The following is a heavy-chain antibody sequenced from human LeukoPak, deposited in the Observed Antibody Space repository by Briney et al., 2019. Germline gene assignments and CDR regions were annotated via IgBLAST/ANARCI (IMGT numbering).Heavy chain of an antibody. V-gene: IGHV3-53*01. CDR2: IYSGGST. CDR1: GFTFSSQA. D-gene: IGHD2-15*01. J-gene: IGHJ4*02. Sequence: GGSLRLSCAASGFTFSSQAMSWVRQAPGKGLEWVSVIYSGGSTYYADSVKGRFTISRDNSKNTLYLQMNSLRAEDTAVYYCARGVRTPFDYWGQGTLVTVSS. CDR3: ARGVRTPFDY.